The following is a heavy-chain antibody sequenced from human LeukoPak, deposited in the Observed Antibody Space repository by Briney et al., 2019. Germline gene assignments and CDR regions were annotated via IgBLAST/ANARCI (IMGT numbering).Heavy chain of an antibody. Sequence: ASVKVSCKASGYTFTSYGISWVRQAPGQGLEWMGWISPYNGNTNYAQKFQGRVTMTTDTSTSTAYMELRSLRSDDTAVYYCARDHAAGWELPLNWFDPWGQGTLVTVSS. V-gene: IGHV1-18*01. CDR2: ISPYNGNT. J-gene: IGHJ5*02. CDR3: ARDHAAGWELPLNWFDP. D-gene: IGHD4-23*01. CDR1: GYTFTSYG.